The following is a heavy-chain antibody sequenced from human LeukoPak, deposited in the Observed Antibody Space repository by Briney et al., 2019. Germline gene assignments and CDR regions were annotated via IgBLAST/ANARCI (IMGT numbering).Heavy chain of an antibody. J-gene: IGHJ6*03. D-gene: IGHD1-26*01. CDR3: ARGIGIGSTINGYQGYYYYYMDV. CDR1: GGSISSYY. CDR2: IYTSGST. Sequence: SETLSLTCTVSGGSISSYYWSWIRQPAGKGLEWIGRIYTSGSTNYNPSLKSRVTMSVDTSKNQFSLKLSSVTAADTAVYYCARGIGIGSTINGYQGYYYYYMDVWGKGTTVTVSS. V-gene: IGHV4-4*07.